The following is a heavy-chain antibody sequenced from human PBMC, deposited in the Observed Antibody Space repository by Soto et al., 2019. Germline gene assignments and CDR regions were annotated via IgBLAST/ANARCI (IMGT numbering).Heavy chain of an antibody. CDR3: ARGSDYGSELDYFDY. J-gene: IGHJ4*02. CDR2: ISYDGSNK. V-gene: IGHV3-30-3*01. D-gene: IGHD3-10*01. CDR1: GFTFTTYA. Sequence: GGSLRLSCAASGFTFTTYAIHWVRQPPGKGLEWVAVISYDGSNKYYADSVKGRFTISRDNSKNTLYLQMNSLRPEDTAVYYCARGSDYGSELDYFDYWGQGTLVTVS.